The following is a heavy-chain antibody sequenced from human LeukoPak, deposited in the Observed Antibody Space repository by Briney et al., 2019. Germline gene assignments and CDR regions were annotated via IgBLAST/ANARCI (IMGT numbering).Heavy chain of an antibody. CDR2: VYASGTT. J-gene: IGHJ5*01. CDR1: GASVSTYF. D-gene: IGHD2-21*01. Sequence: SETLSLTCTVSGASVSTYFWSWIRQPAGKTLEWIGRVYASGTTYYNPSLRSRVTLSIDTSKNQFSLSLNSVTAADTAVYYCAKTHCGGGSCDKFDSWGQGILVTVSS. V-gene: IGHV4-4*07. CDR3: AKTHCGGGSCDKFDS.